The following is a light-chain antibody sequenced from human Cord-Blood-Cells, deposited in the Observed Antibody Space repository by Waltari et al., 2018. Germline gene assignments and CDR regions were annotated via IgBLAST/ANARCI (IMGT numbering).Light chain of an antibody. CDR2: DVS. J-gene: IGLJ1*01. CDR1: RRDVGGYNN. CDR3: SSYTISSTLV. Sequence: SALTKPASVPGSPGQLTIISCTGTRRDVGGYNNVLWYPQHPGNAPKLMIYDVSNRPSGVSNRCSGSKSGNTASLTISGLQAEDESDYYCSSYTISSTLVFGTETKVTVL. V-gene: IGLV2-14*03.